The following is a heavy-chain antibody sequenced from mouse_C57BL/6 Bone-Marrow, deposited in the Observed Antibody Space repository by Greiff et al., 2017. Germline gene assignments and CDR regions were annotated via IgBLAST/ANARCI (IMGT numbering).Heavy chain of an antibody. V-gene: IGHV5-17*01. CDR3: ASSIYYYGWFAY. D-gene: IGHD1-1*01. J-gene: IGHJ3*01. CDR1: GFTFSDYG. CDR2: ISSGSSTI. Sequence: EVKVEESGGGLVKPGGSLKLSCAASGFTFSDYGMHWVRQAPEKGLEWVAYISSGSSTIYYADTVKGRFTISRDNAKNTLFLQMTSLRSEDTAMYYCASSIYYYGWFAYWGQGTLVTVSA.